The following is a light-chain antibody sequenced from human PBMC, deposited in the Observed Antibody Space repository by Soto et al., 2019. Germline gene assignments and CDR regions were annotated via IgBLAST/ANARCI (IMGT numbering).Light chain of an antibody. CDR2: DAS. CDR3: QQYHTSSIT. Sequence: DIQMTQSPSTLSASVGDRVTITWRASQTISSWLAWYQQKPGKAPNLLIYDASTLERGVPSRFSGTGSGTEFTLTIDRLQPDDFATYYCQQYHTSSITFGQGTRLEI. J-gene: IGKJ5*01. CDR1: QTISSW. V-gene: IGKV1-5*01.